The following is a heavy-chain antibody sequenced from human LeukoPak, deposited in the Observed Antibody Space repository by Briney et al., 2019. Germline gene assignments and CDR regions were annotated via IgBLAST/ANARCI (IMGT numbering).Heavy chain of an antibody. J-gene: IGHJ4*02. Sequence: SETLSLTCIVSGGSISTSSYYWGWTRQPPGKGLEWIGSIYYSGSTYYNPSLKSRVTISVDTSKNQFSLKLSSVTAADTAVYYCARGGPHYDYVWGSYRYSTDPFDYWGQGTLVTVSS. D-gene: IGHD3-16*02. CDR3: ARGGPHYDYVWGSYRYSTDPFDY. CDR1: GGSISTSSYY. V-gene: IGHV4-39*07. CDR2: IYYSGST.